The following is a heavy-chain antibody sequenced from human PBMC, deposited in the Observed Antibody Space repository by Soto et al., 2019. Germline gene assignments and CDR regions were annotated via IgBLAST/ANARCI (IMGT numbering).Heavy chain of an antibody. CDR1: GGSISSYY. D-gene: IGHD3-3*01. Sequence: PSETLSLTCTVSGGSISSYYWSWIRQPPGKGLEWIGYIYYSGSTNYNPSLKSRVTISVDTSKNQFSLKLSSVTAADTAVYYCARGTHTIFGVVINYYYYYYMDVWGRGTTVTVSS. CDR2: IYYSGST. V-gene: IGHV4-59*08. J-gene: IGHJ6*03. CDR3: ARGTHTIFGVVINYYYYYYMDV.